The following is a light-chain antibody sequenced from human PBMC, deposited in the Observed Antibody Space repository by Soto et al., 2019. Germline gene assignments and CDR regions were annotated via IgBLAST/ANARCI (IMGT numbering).Light chain of an antibody. CDR1: TSNIGADYD. Sequence: QSVLTQPPSVSGAPGQRVTISCTGGTSNIGADYDVHWYQQLPGTAPKLLIYGSSDRPSGVPDRFSGSKSGTSASQAITGLQAEDEADYYCQSYDSSLINYVFGTGTKVTVL. J-gene: IGLJ1*01. CDR3: QSYDSSLINYV. CDR2: GSS. V-gene: IGLV1-40*01.